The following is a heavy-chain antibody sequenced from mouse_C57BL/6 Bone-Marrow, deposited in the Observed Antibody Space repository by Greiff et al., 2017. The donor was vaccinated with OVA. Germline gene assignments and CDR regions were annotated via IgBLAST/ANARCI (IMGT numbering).Heavy chain of an antibody. J-gene: IGHJ2*01. D-gene: IGHD3-1*01. Sequence: VKVVESGAELVKPGASVKISCKASGYAFSSYWMNWVKQRPGKGLEWIGQIYPGDGDTNYNGKFKGKATLTADKSSSTAYMQLSSLTSEDSAVYFCARYGLSQYYFDYWGQGTTLTVSS. V-gene: IGHV1-80*01. CDR3: ARYGLSQYYFDY. CDR2: IYPGDGDT. CDR1: GYAFSSYW.